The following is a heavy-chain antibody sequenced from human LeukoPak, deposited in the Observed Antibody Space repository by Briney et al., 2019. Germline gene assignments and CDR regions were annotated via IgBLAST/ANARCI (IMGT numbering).Heavy chain of an antibody. CDR3: AQSVAGARWFDP. CDR2: TYYRSKWYN. CDR1: GDSVSSNSAA. D-gene: IGHD6-19*01. J-gene: IGHJ5*02. Sequence: SQTLSLTCAISGDSVSSNSAAWNWIRQSPSRGLEWLGRTYYRSKWYNDYAVSVKSRITINPDTSKTQFTLQLTPVPPEDTALYYCAQSVAGARWFDPWGQGTLVTVSS. V-gene: IGHV6-1*01.